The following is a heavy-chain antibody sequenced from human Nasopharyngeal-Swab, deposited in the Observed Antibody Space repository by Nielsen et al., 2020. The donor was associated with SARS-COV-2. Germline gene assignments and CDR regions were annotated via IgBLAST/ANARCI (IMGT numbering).Heavy chain of an antibody. D-gene: IGHD2-2*01. V-gene: IGHV4-39*07. CDR1: GGSISSSSYY. CDR3: ARGGGVVVPAAIRRTFDI. CDR2: INHSGST. J-gene: IGHJ3*02. Sequence: SETLSLTCTVSGGSISSSSYYWGWIRQPPEKGLEWIGEINHSGSTNYNPSLKSRVTISVDTSKNQFSLKLSSVTAADTAVYYCARGGGVVVPAAIRRTFDIWGQGTMVTVSS.